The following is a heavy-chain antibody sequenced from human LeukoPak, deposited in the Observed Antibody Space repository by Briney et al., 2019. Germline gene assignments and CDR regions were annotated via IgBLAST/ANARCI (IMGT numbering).Heavy chain of an antibody. CDR2: ISAYNGNT. D-gene: IGHD6-13*01. J-gene: IGHJ4*02. CDR1: GYTFTSYG. Sequence: RASVKVSCKASGYTFTSYGISWVRQAPGQGLEWMGWISAYNGNTNYAQKLQGRVTMTTDTSTSTAYMELRSLRSDDTAVYYCARDRGLQQQLGLLDYWGQGTLVTVSS. CDR3: ARDRGLQQQLGLLDY. V-gene: IGHV1-18*01.